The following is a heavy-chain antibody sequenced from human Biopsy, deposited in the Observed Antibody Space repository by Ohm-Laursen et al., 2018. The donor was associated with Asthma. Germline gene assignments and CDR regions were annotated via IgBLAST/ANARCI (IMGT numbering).Heavy chain of an antibody. CDR3: ASSIAVADSDAFDI. Sequence: ASVKVSCNPSGYTFTSYAMHWVRQAPGQRLEWMGWINAGNGNTKYSQKFQGRVTITRDTSASTAYMELSSLRSEDTAVYYCASSIAVADSDAFDIWGQGTMVTVSS. D-gene: IGHD6-19*01. CDR1: GYTFTSYA. J-gene: IGHJ3*02. V-gene: IGHV1-3*01. CDR2: INAGNGNT.